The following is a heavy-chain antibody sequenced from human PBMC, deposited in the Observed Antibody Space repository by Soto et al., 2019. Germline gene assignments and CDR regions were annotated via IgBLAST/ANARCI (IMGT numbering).Heavy chain of an antibody. Sequence: SVKVSCKASGGTFSSYAISWVRQAPGQGLEWMGGIIPIFGTANYAQKFQGRVTITADESTSTAYMELSSLRSEDTAVYYCASRLGHYYDSSGYYLNYYYYHGMDVWGQGTTVTVS. CDR2: IIPIFGTA. V-gene: IGHV1-69*13. D-gene: IGHD3-22*01. J-gene: IGHJ6*02. CDR3: ASRLGHYYDSSGYYLNYYYYHGMDV. CDR1: GGTFSSYA.